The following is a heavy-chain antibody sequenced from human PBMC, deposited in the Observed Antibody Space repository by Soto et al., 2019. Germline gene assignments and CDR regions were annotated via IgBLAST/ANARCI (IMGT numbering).Heavy chain of an antibody. CDR1: GFTFSSYG. J-gene: IGHJ2*01. Sequence: GGSLRLSCAASGFTFSSYGMHWVRQAPGKGLEWVAVISYDGSNKYYADSVKGRFTISRDNSKNMLYLQMNSLRAEDTAVYYCAKDPGELLQWYFDLWGRGTLVTVSS. CDR2: ISYDGSNK. CDR3: AKDPGELLQWYFDL. D-gene: IGHD1-26*01. V-gene: IGHV3-30*18.